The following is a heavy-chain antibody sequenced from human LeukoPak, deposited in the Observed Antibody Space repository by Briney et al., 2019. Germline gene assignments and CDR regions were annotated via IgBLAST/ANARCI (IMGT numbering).Heavy chain of an antibody. V-gene: IGHV1-18*04. CDR1: GYTFTGYY. Sequence: ASVKVSCKASGYTFTGYYMHWVRQAPGQGLEWMGWISAYNGNTNYAQKLQGRVTMTTDTSTSTAYMELRSLRSDDTAVYYCAREGIAAAGTGGDYWGQGTLVTVSS. J-gene: IGHJ4*02. D-gene: IGHD6-13*01. CDR2: ISAYNGNT. CDR3: AREGIAAAGTGGDY.